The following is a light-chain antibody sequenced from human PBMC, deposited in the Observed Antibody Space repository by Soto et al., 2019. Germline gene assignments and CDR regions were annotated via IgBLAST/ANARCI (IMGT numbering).Light chain of an antibody. V-gene: IGKV1-5*03. CDR1: QTISSW. Sequence: DIQMTQSPSTLSGSVGDRVTITCRASQTISSWLAWYQQKPGKAPKLLIYKASTLKSGVPSRFSGSGSGTDFTLTISSLQAEDFATYYCQQLSNYPSTFGRGTKVDIK. J-gene: IGKJ4*01. CDR3: QQLSNYPST. CDR2: KAS.